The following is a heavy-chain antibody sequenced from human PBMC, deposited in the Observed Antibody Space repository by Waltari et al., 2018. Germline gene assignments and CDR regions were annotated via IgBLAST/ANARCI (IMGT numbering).Heavy chain of an antibody. CDR2: ISPIFGTA. Sequence: QVQLVQSGAEVKKPGSSVKVSCKDSGGTSRSYAISSVSQARGQGLEWMGGISPIFGTANYAQKVQGRVTITADESTNTAYMELSSLRSEDTAVYYCARGVVVALPYYYGMDVWGQGTTVTVSS. V-gene: IGHV1-69*01. CDR1: GGTSRSYA. CDR3: ARGVVVALPYYYGMDV. J-gene: IGHJ6*02. D-gene: IGHD3-22*01.